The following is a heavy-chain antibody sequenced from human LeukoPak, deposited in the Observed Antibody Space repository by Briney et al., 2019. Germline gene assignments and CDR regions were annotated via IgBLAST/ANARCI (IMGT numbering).Heavy chain of an antibody. Sequence: GGSLRLSCAVSGFTFSSYGMHWVRQAPGKGLEWVAVISYDGSNKYYADSVKGRFTISRDNSKNTLYLQMNSLRAEDTAVYYCAKDPYYYGSGSYPHFDYWGQGTLVTVSS. D-gene: IGHD3-10*01. CDR1: GFTFSSYG. J-gene: IGHJ4*02. CDR2: ISYDGSNK. V-gene: IGHV3-30*18. CDR3: AKDPYYYGSGSYPHFDY.